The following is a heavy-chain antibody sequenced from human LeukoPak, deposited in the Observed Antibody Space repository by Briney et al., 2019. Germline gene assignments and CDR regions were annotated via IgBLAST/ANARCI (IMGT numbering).Heavy chain of an antibody. D-gene: IGHD3-10*01. J-gene: IGHJ6*02. CDR1: GDSISSYY. CDR2: FYHSGST. Sequence: SETLSLTCTVSGDSISSYYWGWIRQPPGKGLEWIGEFYHSGSTNYNPSLKSRVTISLEKSKNQFSLKLSSVTAADTAVYYCVVSRGGMDVWGQGTTVTVSS. CDR3: VVSRGGMDV. V-gene: IGHV4-59*12.